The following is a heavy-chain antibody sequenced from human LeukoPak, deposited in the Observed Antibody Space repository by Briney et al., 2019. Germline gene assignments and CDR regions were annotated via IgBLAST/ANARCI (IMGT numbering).Heavy chain of an antibody. CDR2: IYYSGST. D-gene: IGHD2/OR15-2a*01. CDR3: ATQFYWGGLRGYYYYYYMDV. J-gene: IGHJ6*03. Sequence: SETLSLTCTVSGGSISSSSYYWGWIRQPPGKGLEWIGSIYYSGSTYYNPSLKSRVTISVDTSKNQVSLKLSSVTAADTAVYYCATQFYWGGLRGYYYYYYMDVWGKGTTVTVSS. V-gene: IGHV4-39*07. CDR1: GGSISSSSYY.